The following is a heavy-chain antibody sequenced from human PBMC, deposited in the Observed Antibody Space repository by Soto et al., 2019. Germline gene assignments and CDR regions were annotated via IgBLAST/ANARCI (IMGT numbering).Heavy chain of an antibody. V-gene: IGHV5-51*01. J-gene: IGHJ6*02. CDR2: IYSGDSDT. D-gene: IGHD2-15*01. Sequence: GEYLKISCKTSGCTFTHYWIGWVRQMPGKGLEWVGIIYSGDSDTSYNPSFRGLVTISADTSISTAYFKWSSLKASDSAMYYCAKYNCDAGTCYSFIRWCPYAMDVWGQGTTVTVSS. CDR3: AKYNCDAGTCYSFIRWCPYAMDV. CDR1: GCTFTHYW.